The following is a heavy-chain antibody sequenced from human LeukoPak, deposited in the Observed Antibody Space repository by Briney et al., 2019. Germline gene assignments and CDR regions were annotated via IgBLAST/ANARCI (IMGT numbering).Heavy chain of an antibody. D-gene: IGHD6-19*01. CDR1: GFTVTRNY. V-gene: IGHV3-74*01. CDR2: INSDGSST. Sequence: GGSLRLSCAASGFTVTRNYMSWVRQAPGKGLVWVSRINSDGSSTSYADSVKGRFTISRDNAKNTLYLQMNSLRAEDTAVYYCARVGSSGWVTYFDYWGQGTLVTVSS. CDR3: ARVGSSGWVTYFDY. J-gene: IGHJ4*02.